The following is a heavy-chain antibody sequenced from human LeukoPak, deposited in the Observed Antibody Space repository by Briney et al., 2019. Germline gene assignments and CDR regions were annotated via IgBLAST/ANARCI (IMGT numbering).Heavy chain of an antibody. Sequence: ASVKVSCTASGYTFTGYYMHWVRQAPGQGLEWMGWINPNSGGTNYAQKFQGRVTMTRDTSISTAYMELSRLRSDDTAVYYCARDSLTIFGVVFSLYYFDYWGQGTLVTVSS. CDR2: INPNSGGT. J-gene: IGHJ4*02. CDR1: GYTFTGYY. CDR3: ARDSLTIFGVVFSLYYFDY. D-gene: IGHD3-3*01. V-gene: IGHV1-2*02.